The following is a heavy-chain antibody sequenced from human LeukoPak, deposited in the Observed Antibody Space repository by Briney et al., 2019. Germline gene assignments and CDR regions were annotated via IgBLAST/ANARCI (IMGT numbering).Heavy chain of an antibody. J-gene: IGHJ3*02. CDR2: INWNGGST. D-gene: IGHD3-9*01. V-gene: IGHV3-20*01. Sequence: GGSLRLSCAASGFTFDDYGMSWVRQAPGKGLEWVSGINWNGGSTGYADSVKGRFTISRDNAKNSLYLQMNSLRAEDTALYHCARALDYDILTGFSTFDIWGQGTMVTVSS. CDR3: ARALDYDILTGFSTFDI. CDR1: GFTFDDYG.